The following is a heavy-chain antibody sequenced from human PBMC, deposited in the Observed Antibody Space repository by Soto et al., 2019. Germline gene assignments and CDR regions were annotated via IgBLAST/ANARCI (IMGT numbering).Heavy chain of an antibody. Sequence: GASVKVSCKASGYTFTDYFMHWVRQAPGQGLEWMGWISPNNGDTSSAQKFQGRVTMTEDTSTDTAYMELSSLRSEDTAVYYCATNIFGLSNPFGGLAPFLDYFDYWGQGTLVTVSS. CDR1: GYTFTDYF. D-gene: IGHD3-16*01. V-gene: IGHV1-2*02. J-gene: IGHJ4*02. CDR2: ISPNNGDT. CDR3: ATNIFGLSNPFGGLAPFLDYFDY.